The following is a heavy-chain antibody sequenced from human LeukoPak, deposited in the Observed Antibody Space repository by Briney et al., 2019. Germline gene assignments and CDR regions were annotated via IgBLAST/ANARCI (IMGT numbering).Heavy chain of an antibody. D-gene: IGHD3-10*01. V-gene: IGHV3-23*01. Sequence: GGSLRLSCAASGFTFSSYAMSWVRQAPGEGLEWVSAISGSGGSTYYADSVKGRLTISRDNSKNTLYLQMNSLRAEDTAVYYCAKDNPITMVRGVTNWFDPWGQGTLVTVSS. CDR3: AKDNPITMVRGVTNWFDP. CDR1: GFTFSSYA. J-gene: IGHJ5*02. CDR2: ISGSGGST.